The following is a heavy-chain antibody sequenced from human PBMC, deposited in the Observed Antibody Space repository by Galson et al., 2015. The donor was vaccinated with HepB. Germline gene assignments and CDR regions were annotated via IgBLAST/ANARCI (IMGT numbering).Heavy chain of an antibody. CDR1: GFTFSTYT. J-gene: IGHJ4*02. CDR2: ITSSSNFI. Sequence: SLRLSCAASGFTFSTYTMNWVRQAPGKGLEWVSSITSSSNFIYYADSVKGRFTISRDNSKNSLYLQMNSLRVEDTAAYYCARDANYWGQGTLVTVSS. V-gene: IGHV3-21*01. CDR3: ARDANY.